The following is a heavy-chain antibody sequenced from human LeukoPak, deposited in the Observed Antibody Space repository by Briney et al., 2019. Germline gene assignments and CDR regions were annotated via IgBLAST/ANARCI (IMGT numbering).Heavy chain of an antibody. CDR3: AKDLYSYGLAGLDY. CDR2: ISWDGGST. J-gene: IGHJ4*02. CDR1: GLTFDDYA. Sequence: PGGSLRLSCAASGLTFDDYAMHWVRQAPGKGLEWVSLISWDGGSTYYADSVEGRFTISRDNSKNSLYLQMNSLRAEDTALYYCAKDLYSYGLAGLDYWGQGTLVTVSS. V-gene: IGHV3-43D*03. D-gene: IGHD5-18*01.